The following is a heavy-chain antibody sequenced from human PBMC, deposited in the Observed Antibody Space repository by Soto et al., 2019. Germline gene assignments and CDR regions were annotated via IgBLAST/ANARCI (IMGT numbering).Heavy chain of an antibody. D-gene: IGHD6-13*01. CDR2: INWNSGSI. V-gene: IGHV3-9*01. Sequence: VQLVESGGGLVQPGRSLRLSCAASGFTFDDYAMHWVRQVPGKGLEWVSGINWNSGSIGYGDSVKGRFAISRDNAKNSLHLQMNSLSAEDTAFYYCVKDESNNWYSGHFRHWGQGTLVTVSS. J-gene: IGHJ1*01. CDR1: GFTFDDYA. CDR3: VKDESNNWYSGHFRH.